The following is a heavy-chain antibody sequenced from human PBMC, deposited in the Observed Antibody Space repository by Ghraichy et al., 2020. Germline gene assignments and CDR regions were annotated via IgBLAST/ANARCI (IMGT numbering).Heavy chain of an antibody. CDR1: GITLSNYN. D-gene: IGHD2-8*01. CDR2: ITRTGSST. Sequence: GGSLRLSCAASGITLSNYNMNWVRQAPGKGLEWVSSITRTGSSTYYADSVKGRFTISRDNAENSLYLQMNSLRVEDTAVYYCAARYCANGVCPFDSWGQGSLVTVSS. J-gene: IGHJ4*02. V-gene: IGHV3-21*06. CDR3: AARYCANGVCPFDS.